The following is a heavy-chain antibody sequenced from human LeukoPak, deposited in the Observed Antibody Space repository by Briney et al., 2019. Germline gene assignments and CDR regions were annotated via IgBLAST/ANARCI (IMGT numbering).Heavy chain of an antibody. CDR1: GYSISSGYY. CDR3: ARLRRSRLAEFDY. CDR2: ISHSGST. Sequence: PSETLSLTCTVSGYSISSGYYWGWIRPPPGKGLKWIGSISHSGSTYYNPSLKSRVTISVDTSKNQFSLKLSSLTAADTAVYYCARLRRSRLAEFDYWGQGTLVTVSS. D-gene: IGHD1-14*01. V-gene: IGHV4-38-2*02. J-gene: IGHJ4*02.